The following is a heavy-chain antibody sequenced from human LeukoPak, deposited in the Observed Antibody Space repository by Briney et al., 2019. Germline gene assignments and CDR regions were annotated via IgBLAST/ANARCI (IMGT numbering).Heavy chain of an antibody. Sequence: PGGYLRLSCAASGFTFRSYAMHWVRQAPGKGLEWVALISNDANHKYYADSVKSRFTISRDNSKNTLYLQMNSLRAEDTAVYYCAKIVGVTMVRGRLDAFDIWGQGTMVTVSS. V-gene: IGHV3-30-3*02. D-gene: IGHD3-10*01. J-gene: IGHJ3*02. CDR1: GFTFRSYA. CDR3: AKIVGVTMVRGRLDAFDI. CDR2: ISNDANHK.